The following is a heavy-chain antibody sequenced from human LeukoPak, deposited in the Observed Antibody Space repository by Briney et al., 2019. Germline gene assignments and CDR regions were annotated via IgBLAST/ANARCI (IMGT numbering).Heavy chain of an antibody. J-gene: IGHJ4*02. CDR2: ISSSGSTI. Sequence: GGSLRLSCAASGFTFSSYEMHWVRQAPGKGLEWISYISSSGSTIYYADSVKGRFTISRDNAKNSLYLQMNSLRAEDTAVYYCARGDYYGSGDLDYWGQGTLVTVSS. V-gene: IGHV3-48*03. CDR1: GFTFSSYE. D-gene: IGHD3-10*01. CDR3: ARGDYYGSGDLDY.